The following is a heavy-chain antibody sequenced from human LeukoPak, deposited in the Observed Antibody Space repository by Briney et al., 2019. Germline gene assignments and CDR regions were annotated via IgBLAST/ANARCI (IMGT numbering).Heavy chain of an antibody. V-gene: IGHV1-24*01. D-gene: IGHD1-26*01. J-gene: IGHJ4*02. CDR3: ATEPLGGGATSFDY. CDR2: FDPEDGET. Sequence: GASVKVSCKVSGYTLTELSMHWVRQAPGKGLEWMGGFDPEDGETIYAQKFQGRVTMTEDTSTDTAYMELSSLRSEDTAVYYCATEPLGGGATSFDYWGQGTLVTVSS. CDR1: GYTLTELS.